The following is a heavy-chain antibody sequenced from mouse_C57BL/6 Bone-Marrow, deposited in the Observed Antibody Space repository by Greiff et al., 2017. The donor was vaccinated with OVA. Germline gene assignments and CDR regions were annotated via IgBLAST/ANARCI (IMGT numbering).Heavy chain of an antibody. J-gene: IGHJ3*01. CDR1: GFTFSDYG. Sequence: EVQLVESGGGLVQPGGSLKLSCAASGFTFSDYGMAWVRQAPRKGPEWVAFISNLAYSIYYADTVTGRFTISRENAKNTLYLEMSSLRSEDTAMYYCAREGWGYGSSPWFAYWGQGTLVTVSA. V-gene: IGHV5-15*01. CDR3: AREGWGYGSSPWFAY. CDR2: ISNLAYSI. D-gene: IGHD1-1*01.